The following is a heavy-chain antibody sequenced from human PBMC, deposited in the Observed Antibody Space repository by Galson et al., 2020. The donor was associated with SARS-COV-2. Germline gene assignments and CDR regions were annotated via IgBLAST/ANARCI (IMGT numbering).Heavy chain of an antibody. J-gene: IGHJ3*02. Sequence: SETLSLTCPVSGGSISSGSYYWSWIRQPAGKELEWIGRIHSTGSTNYNPSLKSRVTISVDTSKNQFSLRLSSVTAADTAVYYCARSHDGSGNALDIWGQGTMVTVSS. CDR3: ARSHDGSGNALDI. CDR1: GGSISSGSYY. D-gene: IGHD3-22*01. V-gene: IGHV4-61*02. CDR2: IHSTGST.